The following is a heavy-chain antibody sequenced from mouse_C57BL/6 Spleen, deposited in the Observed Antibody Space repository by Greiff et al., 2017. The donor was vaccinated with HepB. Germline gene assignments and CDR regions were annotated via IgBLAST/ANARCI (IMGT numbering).Heavy chain of an antibody. CDR3: ARYGYGSSYWYFDV. J-gene: IGHJ1*03. CDR2: INPNYRTT. V-gene: IGHV1-39*01. CDR1: GYSFTDYN. Sequence: EVQLQQSGPELVKPGASVKISCKASGYSFTDYNMNWVKQSNGKSLEWIGVINPNYRTTSYNQKFKGKATLTVDQSSSTAYMQLNSLTSEDSAVYYCARYGYGSSYWYFDVWGTGTTVTVSS. D-gene: IGHD1-1*01.